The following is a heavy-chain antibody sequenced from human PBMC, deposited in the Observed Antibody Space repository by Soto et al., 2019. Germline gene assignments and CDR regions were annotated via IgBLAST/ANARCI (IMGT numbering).Heavy chain of an antibody. CDR2: IYYSGST. CDR3: ARSGYSYGLPDYYYYYMDV. J-gene: IGHJ6*03. D-gene: IGHD5-18*01. CDR1: GGSISSYY. Sequence: QVQLQESGPGLVKPSETLSLTCTVSGGSISSYYWSWIRQPPGKGLEWIGYIYYSGSTNYNPSLKSRFTISVDTSKNQFSLKLSSVTAADTAVYYCARSGYSYGLPDYYYYYMDVWGKGTTVTVSS. V-gene: IGHV4-59*08.